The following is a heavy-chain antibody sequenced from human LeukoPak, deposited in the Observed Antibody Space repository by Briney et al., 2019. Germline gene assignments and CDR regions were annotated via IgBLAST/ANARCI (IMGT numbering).Heavy chain of an antibody. CDR1: GDSVSSNSVT. V-gene: IGHV6-1*01. CDR3: ARRLTQYDCFDP. Sequence: SQTLSLTCAISGDSVSSNSVTWNWIRQSPSRGPEWLGRTYYRSTWYNDYAVSVRGRITVNPDTSKNQFSLLLNSVTPEDTAVYYCARRLTQYDCFDPWGQGILVTVPS. J-gene: IGHJ5*02. CDR2: TYYRSTWYN. D-gene: IGHD2-2*01.